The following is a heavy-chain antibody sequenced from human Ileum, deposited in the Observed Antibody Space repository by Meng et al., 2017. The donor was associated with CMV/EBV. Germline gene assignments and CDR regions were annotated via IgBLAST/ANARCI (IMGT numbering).Heavy chain of an antibody. CDR3: AGDWGPYSSRGYFDP. J-gene: IGHJ5*02. CDR2: IYYSGST. CDR1: GGSISSGTYY. Sequence: QVQLQESAPGLLTPSETLSLTCTVTGGSISSGTYYWAWIRQSPGKGLEWIGSIYYSGSTYDNPSLKSRVTMSVDTFKNQFSLKLTSVTAADTAVYYCAGDWGPYSSRGYFDPWGQGTLVTVSS. V-gene: IGHV4-39*07. D-gene: IGHD6-13*01.